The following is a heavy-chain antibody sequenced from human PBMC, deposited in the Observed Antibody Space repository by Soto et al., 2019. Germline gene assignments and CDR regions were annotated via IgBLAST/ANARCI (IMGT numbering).Heavy chain of an antibody. CDR2: TYYRSKWYN. CDR3: ARDPGGITMVRGVIITRDYYGMDV. V-gene: IGHV6-1*01. D-gene: IGHD3-10*01. Sequence: PSQTLSLTCVISGDSVSSNSAAWNWIRQSPSRGPEWLGRTYYRSKWYNDYAVSVKSRITINPDTSKNQFSLQLNSVTPEDTAVYYCARDPGGITMVRGVIITRDYYGMDVWGQGTTVTVSS. CDR1: GDSVSSNSAA. J-gene: IGHJ6*02.